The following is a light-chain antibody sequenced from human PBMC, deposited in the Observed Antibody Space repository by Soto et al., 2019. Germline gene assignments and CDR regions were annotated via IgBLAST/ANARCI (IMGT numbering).Light chain of an antibody. CDR3: SSYKFSTTLRV. J-gene: IGLJ3*02. CDR1: SSDVGGYDY. Sequence: QAVLTQPPSASGSPGQSVTISCTGTSSDVGGYDYVSWYQQHPGKAPKLIIFEVTHRPSGISTRFSGSKSGNTASLTISDLQAEDEALYYCSSYKFSTTLRVFGGGTKVTVL. V-gene: IGLV2-14*01. CDR2: EVT.